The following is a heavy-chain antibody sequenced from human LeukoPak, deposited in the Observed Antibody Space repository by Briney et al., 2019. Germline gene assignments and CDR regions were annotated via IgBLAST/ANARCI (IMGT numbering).Heavy chain of an antibody. V-gene: IGHV3-30*04. Sequence: GGSLRLSCAASGFTFSCYAMHWLRQAPGKGVEWVAVISYDGSNKYYADSVKGRFTISRDNSKNTLYLQMNSMRAEDTAVYYCAGEGPDPYFDYWGQGTLVTVSS. CDR1: GFTFSCYA. CDR3: AGEGPDPYFDY. CDR2: ISYDGSNK. J-gene: IGHJ4*02.